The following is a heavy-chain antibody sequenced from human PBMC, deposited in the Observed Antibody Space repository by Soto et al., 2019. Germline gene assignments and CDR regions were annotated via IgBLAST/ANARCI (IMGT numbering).Heavy chain of an antibody. CDR1: GFTFGDYA. CDR2: IRSKAYGGTT. V-gene: IGHV3-49*04. CDR3: TRGVRTLEWLSYYFDY. Sequence: EVQLVESGGGLVQPGRSLRLSCTASGFTFGDYAMSWVRQAPGKGLEWVGFIRSKAYGGTTEYAASVKGRFTISRDDSKSIAYLQMNSLKTEDTAVYYCTRGVRTLEWLSYYFDYWGQGTLVTVSS. J-gene: IGHJ4*02. D-gene: IGHD3-3*01.